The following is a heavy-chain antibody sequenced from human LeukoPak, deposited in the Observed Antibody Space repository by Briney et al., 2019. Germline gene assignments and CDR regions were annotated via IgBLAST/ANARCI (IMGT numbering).Heavy chain of an antibody. CDR1: GFTFSSYW. Sequence: GGSLRLSCAASGFTFSSYWMSWVRQAPGKGLEWVANIKQDGSEKYYVDSVKGRFTISRDNAKNSLYLQMNSLRAEDTAVYYCAREGMAVAVPFDYWGQGTLVTVSS. D-gene: IGHD6-19*01. V-gene: IGHV3-7*01. J-gene: IGHJ4*02. CDR3: AREGMAVAVPFDY. CDR2: IKQDGSEK.